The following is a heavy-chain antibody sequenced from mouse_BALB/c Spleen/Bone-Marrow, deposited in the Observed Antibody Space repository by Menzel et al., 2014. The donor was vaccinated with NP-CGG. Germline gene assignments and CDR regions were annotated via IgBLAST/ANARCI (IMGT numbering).Heavy chain of an antibody. CDR1: GFTFSSFG. V-gene: IGHV5-17*02. CDR3: ASRAY. CDR2: ISSGSSTI. J-gene: IGHJ3*01. Sequence: EVQVVESGGGLVQPGGSRKPSCAASGFTFSSFGMHWVRQAPEKGLEWVAYISSGSSTIYYADTVKGRFTISRDNPKNTLFLQMTSLRSEDTAMYYCASRAYWGQGTLVTVSA.